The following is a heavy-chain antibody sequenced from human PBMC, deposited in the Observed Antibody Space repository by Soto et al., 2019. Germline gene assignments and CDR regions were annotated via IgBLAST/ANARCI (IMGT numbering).Heavy chain of an antibody. Sequence: GGSLRLSCAASGFTFSSYGMSWVRQAPGKGLEWVSAISGSGDSTYYADSVKGRFTISRDNSEKMLYLQMNSLRAEDTAVYYCAKDWITWSGYYGTFDIWGQGTMVTVSS. CDR1: GFTFSSYG. D-gene: IGHD3-3*01. J-gene: IGHJ3*02. CDR2: ISGSGDST. V-gene: IGHV3-23*01. CDR3: AKDWITWSGYYGTFDI.